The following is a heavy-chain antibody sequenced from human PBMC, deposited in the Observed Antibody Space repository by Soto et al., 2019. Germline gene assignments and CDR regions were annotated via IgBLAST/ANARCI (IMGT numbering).Heavy chain of an antibody. Sequence: EVQLVESGGGLVQPGESLRLSCAASGFSFTSHWMSWVRQAPGKGLEWVATIKRDGSASYYLGSVKGRFTISRDNANDSLFLEMTSLRAEDTAVYYCARDQGREILASAFDFWGQGTKVTVSP. CDR2: IKRDGSAS. V-gene: IGHV3-7*01. J-gene: IGHJ3*01. CDR1: GFSFTSHW. D-gene: IGHD5-12*01. CDR3: ARDQGREILASAFDF.